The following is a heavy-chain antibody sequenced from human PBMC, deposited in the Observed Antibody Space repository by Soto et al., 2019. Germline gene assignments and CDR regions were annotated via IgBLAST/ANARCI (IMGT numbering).Heavy chain of an antibody. J-gene: IGHJ6*02. V-gene: IGHV4-34*01. CDR1: GGSFSGYY. D-gene: IGHD4-17*01. Sequence: PSETLSLTCAVYGGSFSGYYWSWIRQPPGKGLEWIGEINHSGSTNYNPSLKSRVTISVDTSISTAYMELSRLRSDDTAVYYCAREATVSYYYYYYGMDVWGQGTTVTVSS. CDR2: INHSGST. CDR3: AREATVSYYYYYYGMDV.